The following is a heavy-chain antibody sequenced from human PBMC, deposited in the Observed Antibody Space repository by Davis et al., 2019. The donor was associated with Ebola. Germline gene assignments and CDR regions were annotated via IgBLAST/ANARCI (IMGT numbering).Heavy chain of an antibody. D-gene: IGHD2-2*01. CDR3: ARGSVISSTSWYYNY. J-gene: IGHJ4*02. CDR1: GGSFSGYY. CDR2: TNHSGST. V-gene: IGHV4-34*01. Sequence: MPSETLSLTCAVYGGSFSGYYWSWIRQPPGKGLEWIGDTNHSGSTNYNPSPKSRATISGDTSKNQFSLKVYSVTAADTAVYYCARGSVISSTSWYYNYWGQGTLVTVSS.